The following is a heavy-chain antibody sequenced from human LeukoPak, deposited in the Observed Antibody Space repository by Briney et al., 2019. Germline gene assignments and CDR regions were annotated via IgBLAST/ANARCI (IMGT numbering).Heavy chain of an antibody. J-gene: IGHJ4*02. V-gene: IGHV4-59*04. Sequence: SETLSLTCTVSGGSISTYFWSWIRQPPGKGLEWIGSIYYSGNTYYNASLKSQVSISIDTSKNQFSLRLTSVTAADTAVYYCARQTGSGLFILPGGQGTLVTVSS. CDR2: IYYSGNT. CDR1: GGSISTYF. CDR3: ARQTGSGLFILP. D-gene: IGHD3/OR15-3a*01.